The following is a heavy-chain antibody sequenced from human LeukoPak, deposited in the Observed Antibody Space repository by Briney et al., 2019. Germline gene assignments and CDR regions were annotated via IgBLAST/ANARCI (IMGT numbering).Heavy chain of an antibody. CDR3: ASDIVGAPDY. CDR1: GGSISSSSYY. J-gene: IGHJ4*02. Sequence: SETLSLTCTVSGGSISSSSYYWGWIRQPPGKGLEWIGSIYYSGSTYYNSSLKSRVTISVDTSKNQFSLKLSSVTAADTAVYYCASDIVGAPDYWGQGTLVTVSS. CDR2: IYYSGST. D-gene: IGHD1-26*01. V-gene: IGHV4-39*01.